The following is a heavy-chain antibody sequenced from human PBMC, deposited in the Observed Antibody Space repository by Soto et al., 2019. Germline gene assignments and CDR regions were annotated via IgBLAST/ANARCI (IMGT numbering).Heavy chain of an antibody. J-gene: IGHJ2*01. D-gene: IGHD2-2*01. V-gene: IGHV4-31*03. Sequence: QVQLQESGPGLVKPSQTLSLTCTVSGGSISSGGYYWSWIRQHPGKGLEWIGYIYYSGSTYYNPSLKSRVTISVDTSKNQFSLKLSSVTAADTALHFRTRGVTTQLLNWYFHLWGRGTLVTVSS. CDR3: TRGVTTQLLNWYFHL. CDR2: IYYSGST. CDR1: GGSISSGGYY.